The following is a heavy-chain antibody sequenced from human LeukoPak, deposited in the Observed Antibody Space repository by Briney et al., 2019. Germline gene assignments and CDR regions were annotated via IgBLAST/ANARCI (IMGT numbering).Heavy chain of an antibody. Sequence: TGGSLRLSCAASGFTFDDYGMSWVRQAPGKGLEWVSGINWNGGSTGYADSVKGRFTISRDNAKNSLYLQMNSLRAEDTALYYCARGLRGATRRSFYYWGQGTLVTVSS. CDR3: ARGLRGATRRSFYY. V-gene: IGHV3-20*04. CDR2: INWNGGST. J-gene: IGHJ4*02. CDR1: GFTFDDYG. D-gene: IGHD1-26*01.